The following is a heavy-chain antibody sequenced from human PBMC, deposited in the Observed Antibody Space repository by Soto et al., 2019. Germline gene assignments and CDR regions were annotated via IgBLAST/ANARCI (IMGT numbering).Heavy chain of an antibody. CDR1: GGSISSSSYY. CDR2: IYYSGST. J-gene: IGHJ6*02. V-gene: IGHV4-39*01. CDR3: ARQGVGGSYYYYYGMDV. D-gene: IGHD1-26*01. Sequence: PSETLSLTCTVSGGSISSSSYYLGWIRQPPGKGLEWIGSIYYSGSTYYNPSLKSRVTISVDTSKNQFSLKLSSVTAADTAVYYCARQGVGGSYYYYYGMDVWGQGTTVTVSS.